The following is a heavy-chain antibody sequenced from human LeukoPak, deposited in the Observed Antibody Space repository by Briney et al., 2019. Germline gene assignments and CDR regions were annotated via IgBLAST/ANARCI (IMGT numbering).Heavy chain of an antibody. Sequence: GGSLRLSCAASGFTFSSYSMNWVRQAPGKGLEWVSSISSSSRYIYYADSLKGRFAISRNNAENSLYLQMNSLRAEDTAVYYCARDTTADYYYMDVWGKGTTVTVSS. CDR1: GFTFSSYS. J-gene: IGHJ6*03. CDR2: ISSSSRYI. V-gene: IGHV3-21*01. D-gene: IGHD4-11*01. CDR3: ARDTTADYYYMDV.